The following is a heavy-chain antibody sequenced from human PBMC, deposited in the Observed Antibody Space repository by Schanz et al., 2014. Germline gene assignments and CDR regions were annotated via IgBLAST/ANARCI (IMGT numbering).Heavy chain of an antibody. CDR3: ARRPQLQCFDY. D-gene: IGHD4-4*01. CDR2: IWYDGSNK. J-gene: IGHJ4*02. CDR1: GFTFSSYG. V-gene: IGHV3-33*01. Sequence: QVQLVESGGGVVQPGRSLRLSCAASGFTFSSYGMHWVRQAPGKGLEWVAVIWYDGSNKYYADSVKGRFTISRDNSKNTLYLQMNSLRAEDTAVYYCARRPQLQCFDYWGQGTLVTVSS.